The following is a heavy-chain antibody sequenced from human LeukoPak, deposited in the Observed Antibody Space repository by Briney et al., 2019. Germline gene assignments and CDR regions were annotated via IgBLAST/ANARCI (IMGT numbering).Heavy chain of an antibody. J-gene: IGHJ4*02. CDR3: TTDGYSSSWGFDY. D-gene: IGHD6-13*01. CDR1: GFTFSNAW. Sequence: GGSLRLSCAASGFTFSNAWMSWVRQAPGKGLEWVGRIKSKTDGGTTDYAAPVKGRFTISRDDSKNTLYLQMNSLKTEDTAVYYCTTDGYSSSWGFDYWGQGTLVTVSS. V-gene: IGHV3-15*01. CDR2: IKSKTDGGTT.